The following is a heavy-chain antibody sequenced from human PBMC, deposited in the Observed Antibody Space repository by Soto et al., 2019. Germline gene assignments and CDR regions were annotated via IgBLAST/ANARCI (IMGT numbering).Heavy chain of an antibody. CDR2: ISYDGSNK. Sequence: QVQLVESGGGVVQPGRSLRLSCAASGFTFSSYAMHWVRQAPGKGLEWVAVISYDGSNKYYADSVKGRFTISRDNSKNTLYLQMNSLRAEDTAVYYCARAYVMITFGGVIAPFSCWGQGTLVTVSS. V-gene: IGHV3-30-3*01. CDR3: ARAYVMITFGGVIAPFSC. CDR1: GFTFSSYA. D-gene: IGHD3-16*02. J-gene: IGHJ4*02.